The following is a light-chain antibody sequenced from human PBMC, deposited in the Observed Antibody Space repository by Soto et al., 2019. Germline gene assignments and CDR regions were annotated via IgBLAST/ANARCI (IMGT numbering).Light chain of an antibody. J-gene: IGKJ1*01. Sequence: DIQMTQSPSTLSASVGDRVTITCRASQSISSWLAWYQQKPGKAPKLLIYDASSLESGVPSRFSGSGSGTEFTLTISSLQPEDFATYYCHQYNSYPWAFGQGTKVEIK. CDR1: QSISSW. V-gene: IGKV1-5*01. CDR2: DAS. CDR3: HQYNSYPWA.